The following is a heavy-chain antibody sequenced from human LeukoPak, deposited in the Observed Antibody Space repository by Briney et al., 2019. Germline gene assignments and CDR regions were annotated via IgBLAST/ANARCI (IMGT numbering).Heavy chain of an antibody. Sequence: PGGSLRLSCAASGFTVSSNYMSWVRQAPGKGLEWVSVIYSGGSTYYADSVKGRFTISRDNSKNTLYLQMNSLRAEDTAVYYCAWRLNYYDSSGYSMVVDYWGQGTLVTASS. CDR3: AWRLNYYDSSGYSMVVDY. V-gene: IGHV3-66*01. CDR2: IYSGGST. J-gene: IGHJ4*02. CDR1: GFTVSSNY. D-gene: IGHD3-22*01.